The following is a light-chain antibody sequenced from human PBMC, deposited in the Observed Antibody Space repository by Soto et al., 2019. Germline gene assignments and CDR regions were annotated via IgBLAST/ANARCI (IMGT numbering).Light chain of an antibody. Sequence: EILMTQSPVTLSVSPGERATLSCRASQSVSSNLAWYQQKPGQAPSLLIYGAFTRATGIPARFSGTGSGTEFTLTISSLQSEDFALYYCQQYNAWPLTVGQGTKVDIX. CDR3: QQYNAWPLT. CDR1: QSVSSN. CDR2: GAF. V-gene: IGKV3-15*01. J-gene: IGKJ1*01.